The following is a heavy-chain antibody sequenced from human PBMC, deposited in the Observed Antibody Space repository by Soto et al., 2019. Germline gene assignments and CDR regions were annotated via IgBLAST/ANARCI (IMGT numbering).Heavy chain of an antibody. CDR3: ARGPGGPDGPGDY. J-gene: IGHJ4*02. Sequence: QVQLVQSGAEVKKPGASVKVSCKASGYTFTSYAMHWVRQAPGQRLEWMGWINAGNGNTKYSQKFRXRXPITRDTSASTAYMELSSPRSEDTAVYYCARGPGGPDGPGDYWGQGTLVTVSS. CDR1: GYTFTSYA. V-gene: IGHV1-3*01. D-gene: IGHD2-15*01. CDR2: INAGNGNT.